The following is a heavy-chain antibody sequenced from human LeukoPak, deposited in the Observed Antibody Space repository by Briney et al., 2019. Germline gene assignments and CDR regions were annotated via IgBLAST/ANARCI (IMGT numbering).Heavy chain of an antibody. CDR3: AREVAGDYFDY. CDR2: IYYSGST. Sequence: SETLSLTCTVSGGSISSYYWGWLRQPPGKGLEWFGYIYYSGSTNDNPSLKSRVTISVDTSKNQFSLKLSSVTAADTAVYYCAREVAGDYFDYWGQGTLVTVSS. CDR1: GGSISSYY. D-gene: IGHD6-19*01. J-gene: IGHJ4*02. V-gene: IGHV4-59*01.